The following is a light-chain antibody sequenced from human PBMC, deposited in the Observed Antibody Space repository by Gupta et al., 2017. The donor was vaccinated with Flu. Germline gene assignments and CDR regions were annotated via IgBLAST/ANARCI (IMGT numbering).Light chain of an antibody. CDR1: TAHVGSNY. Sequence: QSILTQPPSVSAAPGQKVVISCSGSTAHVGSNYVAWYQQLPGPAPNRLIYDDNRRPSGIPERFSGSKSGTSATLSSAGLQAGDEAAYYCDTEDGSRNASVFGGGTKVTVL. J-gene: IGLJ3*02. CDR2: DDN. V-gene: IGLV1-51*01. CDR3: DTEDGSRNASV.